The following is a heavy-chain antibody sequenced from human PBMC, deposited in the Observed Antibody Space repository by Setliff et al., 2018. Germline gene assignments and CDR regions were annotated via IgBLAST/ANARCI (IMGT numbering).Heavy chain of an antibody. CDR1: GLTFSSCS. CDR2: ISSSSSYI. Sequence: GGSLRLSCAASGLTFSSCSMNWVRQAPGKGLEWVSSISSSSSYIYYADSVKGRFTISRDNAKNSLYLQMNSLRAEDTAVYYCAREWLQEAFDIWGQGTMVTVSS. J-gene: IGHJ3*02. V-gene: IGHV3-21*01. CDR3: AREWLQEAFDI. D-gene: IGHD5-12*01.